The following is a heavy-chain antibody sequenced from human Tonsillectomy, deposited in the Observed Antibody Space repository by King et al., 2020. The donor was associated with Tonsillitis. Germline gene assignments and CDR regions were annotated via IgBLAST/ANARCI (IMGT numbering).Heavy chain of an antibody. J-gene: IGHJ6*02. V-gene: IGHV1-18*01. CDR2: ISAYNDKT. D-gene: IGHD5-12*01. CDR1: GYSFTSYG. Sequence: QLVQSGAEVKKPGASVKVSCKASGYSFTSYGISWVRQAPGQGLEWMGWISAYNDKTNYAQRVQGRVTMTADTSTSTAYMELRSLRSDDTAVYYCARDLCVYSGYDYYYGMDVWGQGTTVTVSS. CDR3: ARDLCVYSGYDYYYGMDV.